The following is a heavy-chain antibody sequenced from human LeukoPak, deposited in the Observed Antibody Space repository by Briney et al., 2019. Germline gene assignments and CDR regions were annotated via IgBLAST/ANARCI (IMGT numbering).Heavy chain of an antibody. CDR3: AKGAMVRGVISPNWFDP. Sequence: GGSLRLSCAASGFTFDDYAMHWVRQAPGKGLEWVSGISWNSGSIGYADSVKGRFTISRDNAKNSLYLQMNSLRAEDTALYYCAKGAMVRGVISPNWFDPWGQGTLVTVSS. CDR2: ISWNSGSI. J-gene: IGHJ5*02. D-gene: IGHD3-10*01. V-gene: IGHV3-9*01. CDR1: GFTFDDYA.